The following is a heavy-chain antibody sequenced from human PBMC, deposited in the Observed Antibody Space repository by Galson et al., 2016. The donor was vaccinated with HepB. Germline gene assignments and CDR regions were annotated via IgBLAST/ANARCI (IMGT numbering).Heavy chain of an antibody. Sequence: SVKVSCKASGGNFIGYVVHWVRQAPGGGLEWIGRINPNTGDTNFARDFQGRVSMASDGSISTAYMDLTSLTSDDTAVYYCARERYDELSIYKYYYGMIGWGQGTSVTVSS. V-gene: IGHV1-2*06. CDR2: INPNTGDT. J-gene: IGHJ6*02. CDR1: GGNFIGYV. CDR3: ARERYDELSIYKYYYGMIG. D-gene: IGHD3-16*01.